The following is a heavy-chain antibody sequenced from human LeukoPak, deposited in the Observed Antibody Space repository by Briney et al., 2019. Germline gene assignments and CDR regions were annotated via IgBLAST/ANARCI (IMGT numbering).Heavy chain of an antibody. CDR1: GFTFSSYA. D-gene: IGHD3-3*01. CDR2: IRYDGSNK. V-gene: IGHV3-30*02. J-gene: IGHJ4*02. CDR3: AKDHQPLRFLEWSDFDY. Sequence: PGGSLRLSCAASGFTFSSYAMSWVRQAPGKGLEWVAFIRYDGSNKYYADSVEGRFTISRDNSKNTLYLQMNSLRAEDTAVYYCAKDHQPLRFLEWSDFDYWGQGTLVTVSS.